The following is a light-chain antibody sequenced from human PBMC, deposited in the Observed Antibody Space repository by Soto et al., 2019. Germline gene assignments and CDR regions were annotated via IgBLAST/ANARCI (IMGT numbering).Light chain of an antibody. CDR1: NIGSKN. CDR3: QLWDSSSDKRV. V-gene: IGLV3-21*04. Sequence: SYELTQPPSVSVAPGKTAIITCGGDNIGSKNVHWYQQKPGQAPVMVIFYNSVRPSGIPERFAGSNPGDTATLTIRRVEAGDGADYDCQLWDSSSDKRVFGGRTKLTVL. J-gene: IGLJ3*02. CDR2: YNS.